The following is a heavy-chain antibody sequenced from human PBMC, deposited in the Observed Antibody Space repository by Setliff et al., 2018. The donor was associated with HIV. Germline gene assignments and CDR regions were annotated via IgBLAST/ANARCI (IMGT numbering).Heavy chain of an antibody. CDR3: ARGLKGGGYYFDY. Sequence: SETLSLTCGVSGYSLTSGYYWGWIRQPPGKGLEWIGSIYHSGNTYYMPSLQSRVTMSIDRSKNNFSLNLNSVTATDTAVYYCARGLKGGGYYFDYWGQGMLVTVSS. V-gene: IGHV4-38-2*01. CDR1: GYSLTSGYY. CDR2: IYHSGNT. J-gene: IGHJ4*01. D-gene: IGHD1-26*01.